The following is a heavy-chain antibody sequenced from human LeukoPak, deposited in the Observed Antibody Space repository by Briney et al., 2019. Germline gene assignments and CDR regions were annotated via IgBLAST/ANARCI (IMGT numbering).Heavy chain of an antibody. CDR2: SGST. J-gene: IGHJ3*02. CDR1: GYSISSGYY. V-gene: IGHV4-38-2*02. CDR3: AREGGDGDTSGSFDS. D-gene: IGHD5-24*01. Sequence: PSETLSLTCTVSGYSISSGYYWGWIRQPPGKGLEWIGSGSTYYNPSLKSRVTISVDTSKNQFSLKLSSVTAADTAVYYCAREGGDGDTSGSFDSGGQGTMVTVSA.